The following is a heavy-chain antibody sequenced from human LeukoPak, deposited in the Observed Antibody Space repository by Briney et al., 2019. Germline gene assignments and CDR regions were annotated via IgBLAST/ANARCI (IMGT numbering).Heavy chain of an antibody. Sequence: GGTLRLSCAASGFTFSSYGMSWVRQAPGKGLEWVSAISGSGGSTYYADSVKGRFTISRDNSKNTLYLQMNSLRAEDTAVYYCARHLWFGELYYFDYWGQGTLVTVSS. D-gene: IGHD3-10*01. J-gene: IGHJ4*02. CDR2: ISGSGGST. V-gene: IGHV3-23*01. CDR3: ARHLWFGELYYFDY. CDR1: GFTFSSYG.